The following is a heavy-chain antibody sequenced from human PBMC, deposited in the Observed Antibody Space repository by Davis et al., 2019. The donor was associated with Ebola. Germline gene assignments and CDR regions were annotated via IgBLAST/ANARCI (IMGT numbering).Heavy chain of an antibody. D-gene: IGHD4-17*01. Sequence: GRSLRLSCAASGFTSSSYDMHWVRQAPGKGLEWVAVISYDGSNKYYADSVKGRFAISRDNSKNTLYLQMNGLRAEDTAVYYCAKEIGYGDYDRWGQGTLVTVSS. V-gene: IGHV3-30*18. CDR2: ISYDGSNK. J-gene: IGHJ5*02. CDR1: GFTSSSYD. CDR3: AKEIGYGDYDR.